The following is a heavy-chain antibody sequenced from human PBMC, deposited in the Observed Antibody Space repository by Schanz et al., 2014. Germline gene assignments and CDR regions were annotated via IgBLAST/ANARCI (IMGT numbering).Heavy chain of an antibody. D-gene: IGHD6-19*01. J-gene: IGHJ4*02. CDR1: RFTFNNYA. CDR3: AREYSSFDY. V-gene: IGHV3-23*04. CDR2: ITGGSSNT. Sequence: DVQLVESGGGLVEPGRSLRLSCAASRFTFNNYAMHWVRQAPGKGLEWVSSITGGSSNTYYADSVKGRFTISRDKSKNTLYLQMNSLRAEDTAAYYCAREYSSFDYWGQGTLVTVSS.